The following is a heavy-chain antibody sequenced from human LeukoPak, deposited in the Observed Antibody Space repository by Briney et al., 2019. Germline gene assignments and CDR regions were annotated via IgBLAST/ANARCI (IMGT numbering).Heavy chain of an antibody. J-gene: IGHJ3*02. CDR2: IYTGDRT. V-gene: IGHV3-66*02. Sequence: GGSLRLSCAASGFIVSSNYMSWVRQAPGKGLEWVSVIYTGDRTDYADPVKGRFTASRDNSKNTMYLQMNSLKTEDTALYYCARQRDGYNSDPFDIWGQGTMVTVFS. CDR1: GFIVSSNY. CDR3: ARQRDGYNSDPFDI. D-gene: IGHD5-24*01.